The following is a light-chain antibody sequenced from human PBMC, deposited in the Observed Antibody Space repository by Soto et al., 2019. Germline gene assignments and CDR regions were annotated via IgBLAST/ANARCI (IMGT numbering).Light chain of an antibody. CDR2: GAS. J-gene: IGKJ4*01. CDR1: QSVGNN. CDR3: QQYNNRPPFT. V-gene: IGKV3-15*01. Sequence: EIVMTQSPAPLSVSPGERATLSCRASQSVGNNLAWYQQKPGQAPRLLIYGASTRATGLPARFSGSGSGTEFPLTISSLQSEDGAVYYCQQYNNRPPFTFGGGTKVEIK.